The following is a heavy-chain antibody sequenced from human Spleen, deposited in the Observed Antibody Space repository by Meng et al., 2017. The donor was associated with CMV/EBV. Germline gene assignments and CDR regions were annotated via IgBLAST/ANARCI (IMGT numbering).Heavy chain of an antibody. CDR3: ASGLYVAVPASIPAMDYYYTMDV. CDR1: GGTFSSYA. D-gene: IGHD2-2*02. Sequence: SVKVSCKAYGGTFSSYAISWVRQAPGQGLEWMGGIIPIFATANFAQNFQGRVTITTDESTSTALMELSSLRSEDTAVYYCASGLYVAVPASIPAMDYYYTMDVWGQGTTVTSP. J-gene: IGHJ6*02. CDR2: IIPIFATA. V-gene: IGHV1-69*05.